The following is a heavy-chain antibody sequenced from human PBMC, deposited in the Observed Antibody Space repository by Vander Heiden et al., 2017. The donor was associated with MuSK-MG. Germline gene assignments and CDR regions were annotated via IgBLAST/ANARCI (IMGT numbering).Heavy chain of an antibody. D-gene: IGHD3-9*01. CDR3: GRGGFDQYY. Sequence: EVQLVESGGGLVQPGGSLRLSCAASGFNFSGHWRTWVRQAPGKGLEWVANIKQDGSEIYYVDSVKGRFTISRDNAKNSLYLQMNSLRVEDTAVYYCGRGGFDQYYWGQGSLVTVSS. J-gene: IGHJ4*02. CDR1: GFNFSGHW. V-gene: IGHV3-7*03. CDR2: IKQDGSEI.